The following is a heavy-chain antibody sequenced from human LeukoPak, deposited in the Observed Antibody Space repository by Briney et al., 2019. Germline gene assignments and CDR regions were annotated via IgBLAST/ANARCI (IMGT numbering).Heavy chain of an antibody. CDR2: IIPIFGTA. J-gene: IGHJ4*02. Sequence: SVKVSCKASGGTFISYAISWVRRAPGQGLEWMGGIIPIFGTANYAQKFQGRVTITADESTSTAYMELSSLRSEDTAVYYCARDQPGNGADYWGQGTLVTVSS. D-gene: IGHD3-10*01. CDR3: ARDQPGNGADY. CDR1: GGTFISYA. V-gene: IGHV1-69*01.